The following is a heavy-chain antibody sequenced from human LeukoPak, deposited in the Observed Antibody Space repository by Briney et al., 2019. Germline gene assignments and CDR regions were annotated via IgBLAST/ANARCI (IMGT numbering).Heavy chain of an antibody. CDR3: TRQQLDASDI. V-gene: IGHV3-74*01. CDR2: INSDGSST. D-gene: IGHD6-13*01. CDR1: GFTFSTYW. J-gene: IGHJ3*02. Sequence: GGSLRLSCAASGFTFSTYWMHWVRHAPGTGLVWVSRINSDGSSTTYADSVKGRFTISRDNAKNTLSLQMNSLRAEDTAVYYCTRQQLDASDIWGPGTMVTVSS.